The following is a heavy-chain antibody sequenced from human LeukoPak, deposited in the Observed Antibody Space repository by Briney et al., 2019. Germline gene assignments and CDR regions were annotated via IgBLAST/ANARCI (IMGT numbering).Heavy chain of an antibody. J-gene: IGHJ5*02. CDR1: GYSISSGYY. CDR3: ARVRPYDITPDGWFDP. CDR2: IYHSGST. V-gene: IGHV4-38-2*02. D-gene: IGHD3-9*01. Sequence: SETLSLTCTVSGYSISSGYYWSWIRQPPGKGLEWIGSIYHSGSTYYNPSLKSRVTISVDTPKNQFSLKLSSVTAADTAVYYCARVRPYDITPDGWFDPWGQGTLVTVSS.